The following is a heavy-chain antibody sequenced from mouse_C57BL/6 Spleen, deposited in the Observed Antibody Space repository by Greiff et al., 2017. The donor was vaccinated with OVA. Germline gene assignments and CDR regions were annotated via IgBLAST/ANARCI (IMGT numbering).Heavy chain of an antibody. V-gene: IGHV5-17*01. J-gene: IGHJ2*01. CDR1: GFTFSDYG. D-gene: IGHD3-1*01. Sequence: EVKLMESGGGLVKPGGSLKLSCAASGFTFSDYGMHWVRQAPEKGLEWVAYISSGSSTIYYADTVKGRFTISRDNAKNTLFLQMTSLRSEDTAMYYCARARTGYFDYWGQGTTLTVSS. CDR3: ARARTGYFDY. CDR2: ISSGSSTI.